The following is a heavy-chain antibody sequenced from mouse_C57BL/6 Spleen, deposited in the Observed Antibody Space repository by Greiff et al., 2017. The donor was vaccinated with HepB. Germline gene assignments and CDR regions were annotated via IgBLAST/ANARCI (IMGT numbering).Heavy chain of an antibody. D-gene: IGHD1-1*01. CDR3: TRRVITTVVAPAMDY. Sequence: VKLQESGAELVRPGASVTLSCKASGYTFTDYEMHWVKQTPVHGLEWIGAIDPETGGTAYNQKFKGKAILTADKSSSTAYMELRSLTSEDSAVYYCTRRVITTVVAPAMDYWGQGTSVTVSS. J-gene: IGHJ4*01. V-gene: IGHV1-15*01. CDR2: IDPETGGT. CDR1: GYTFTDYE.